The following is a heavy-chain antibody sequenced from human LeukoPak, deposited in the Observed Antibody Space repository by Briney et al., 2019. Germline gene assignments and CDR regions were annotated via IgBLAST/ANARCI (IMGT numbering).Heavy chain of an antibody. Sequence: GGSLRLSCAASGFTFSSYGMHWVRQAPGKGLEWVAFIRYDGSNKYYADSVKGRFTISRDNSKNTLYLQMNSLRAEDTAVYYCAKEDSRSHYDSSGYSPLGYWGQGTLVTVSS. V-gene: IGHV3-30*02. D-gene: IGHD3-22*01. J-gene: IGHJ4*02. CDR1: GFTFSSYG. CDR2: IRYDGSNK. CDR3: AKEDSRSHYDSSGYSPLGY.